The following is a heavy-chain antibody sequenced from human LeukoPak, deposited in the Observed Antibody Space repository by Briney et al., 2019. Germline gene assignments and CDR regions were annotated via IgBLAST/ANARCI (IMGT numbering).Heavy chain of an antibody. D-gene: IGHD1-26*01. Sequence: GGSLRLSCSASGFTFNNYSMNWVRQAPGKGLEWVSGINWNGGSTGYADSVKGRFTISRDNAKNSLYLQMNSLRAEDTALYYCARDTKKSRVGATHYYYMDVWGKGTTVTVSS. CDR2: INWNGGST. CDR3: ARDTKKSRVGATHYYYMDV. CDR1: GFTFNNYS. V-gene: IGHV3-20*04. J-gene: IGHJ6*03.